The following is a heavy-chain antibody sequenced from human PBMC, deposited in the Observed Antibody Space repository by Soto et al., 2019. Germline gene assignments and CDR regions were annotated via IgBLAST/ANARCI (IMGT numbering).Heavy chain of an antibody. CDR1: GGSISSDY. J-gene: IGHJ4*02. CDR2: TYYSGNT. V-gene: IGHV4-59*01. CDR3: ARARQRYYYDSSASPIDS. Sequence: QVRLQESGPGLVKPSETLSLSCTVSGGSISSDYWSWIRQPPGKGLEYIGNTYYSGNTKYNTSLKSRVTISIDTSNNQFSPRLNSVTTAETAVYSCARARQRYYYDSSASPIDSWGQGTLVSVSS. D-gene: IGHD3-22*01.